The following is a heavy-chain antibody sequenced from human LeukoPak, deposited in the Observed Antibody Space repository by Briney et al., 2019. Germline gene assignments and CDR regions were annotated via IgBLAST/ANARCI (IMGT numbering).Heavy chain of an antibody. CDR2: ISDSGGST. CDR1: GFPFSSYA. D-gene: IGHD4-17*01. Sequence: GGSLRLSCSASGFPFSSYAMHWVRQAPGKGLEYVSAISDSGGSTYYADSVKGRFTISRDNSKNTLYLQMSSLRAEDTAVYYCASRTLDPTVTRYYYYYYGMDVWGQGTTVTVSS. J-gene: IGHJ6*02. CDR3: ASRTLDPTVTRYYYYYYGMDV. V-gene: IGHV3-64D*09.